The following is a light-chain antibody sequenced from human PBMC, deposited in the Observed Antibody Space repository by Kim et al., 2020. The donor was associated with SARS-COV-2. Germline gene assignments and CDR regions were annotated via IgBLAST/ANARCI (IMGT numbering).Light chain of an antibody. Sequence: LSRGERATLSCRACQTISRSYLAWYQQKPGQAPRLLMYGASSRATGIPDRFSGSGSGTDFTLTISRLEPEDFAVYYCHQYETSPETFGQGTKLEI. CDR1: QTISRSY. CDR2: GAS. CDR3: HQYETSPET. J-gene: IGKJ2*01. V-gene: IGKV3-20*01.